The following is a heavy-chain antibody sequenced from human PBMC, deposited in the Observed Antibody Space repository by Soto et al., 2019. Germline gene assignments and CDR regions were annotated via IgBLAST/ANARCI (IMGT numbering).Heavy chain of an antibody. D-gene: IGHD5-18*01. CDR1: GCTFSSYA. CDR3: ARAEVDTATWFIR. J-gene: IGHJ4*02. Sequence: GGSLRLSCRSSGCTFSSYAMSWVRQAPGKGLEWVSAIGGSGGSTDYADSVKGRFTVSRDNSKNMLSLQMNSLRAEDTAVYYCARAEVDTATWFIRRGKGTRITVS. V-gene: IGHV3-23*01. CDR2: IGGSGGST.